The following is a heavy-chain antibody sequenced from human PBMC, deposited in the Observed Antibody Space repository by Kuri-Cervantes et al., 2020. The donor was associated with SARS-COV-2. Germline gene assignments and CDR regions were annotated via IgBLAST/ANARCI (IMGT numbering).Heavy chain of an antibody. CDR1: GFTFSSYW. V-gene: IGHV3-30-3*01. Sequence: GGSLRLSCAASGFTFSSYWMHWVRQAPGKGLEWVAVISYDGSNKYHADSVKGRFTISRDNSKNTLYLQMNSLRAEDTAVYYCARGDYYDSSGYYLHYFDYWGQGTLVTVSS. D-gene: IGHD3-22*01. CDR2: ISYDGSNK. J-gene: IGHJ4*02. CDR3: ARGDYYDSSGYYLHYFDY.